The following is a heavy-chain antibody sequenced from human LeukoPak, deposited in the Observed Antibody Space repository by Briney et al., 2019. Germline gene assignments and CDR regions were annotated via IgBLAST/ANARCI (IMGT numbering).Heavy chain of an antibody. CDR2: IYYSGST. Sequence: SETLSLTCTVSGGSISSSSYYWGWIRQPPGKGLEWIGSIYYSGSTYYNPSLKSRVTISVDTSKNQFSLKLSSVTAADTAVYYCARVLWFGELIDAFDIWGQGTMVTVSS. V-gene: IGHV4-39*07. D-gene: IGHD3-10*01. J-gene: IGHJ3*02. CDR3: ARVLWFGELIDAFDI. CDR1: GGSISSSSYY.